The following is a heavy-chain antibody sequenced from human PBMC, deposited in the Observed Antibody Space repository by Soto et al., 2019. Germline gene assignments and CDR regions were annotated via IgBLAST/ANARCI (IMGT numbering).Heavy chain of an antibody. J-gene: IGHJ4*02. CDR1: GFTFSTYA. D-gene: IGHD2-15*01. CDR3: AKDRLPTSGQRFYFDS. V-gene: IGHV3-23*01. Sequence: GSLRLSCATSGFTFSTYAMTWVRQVPGRGLQWVSTILPDETGFYTVSVKGRFTISRDNYRGIVYLQMNDLWVEDAAIYYCAKDRLPTSGQRFYFDSRGQGSLVTVSS. CDR2: ILPDETG.